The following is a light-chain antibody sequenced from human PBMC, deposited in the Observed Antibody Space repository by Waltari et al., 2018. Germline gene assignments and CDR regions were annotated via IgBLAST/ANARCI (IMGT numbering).Light chain of an antibody. CDR2: DVS. V-gene: IGKV3-20*01. CDR1: QSISKY. J-gene: IGKJ1*01. Sequence: EIMLTQSPGTLSLSPGERATLSCRASQSISKYLAWYQQKPGQAPRLLIYDVSIRATGIPDSFSGSGYGTDFSLTISRLEPEDYAVYYCQKYGSLPATFGRGTKVEIK. CDR3: QKYGSLPAT.